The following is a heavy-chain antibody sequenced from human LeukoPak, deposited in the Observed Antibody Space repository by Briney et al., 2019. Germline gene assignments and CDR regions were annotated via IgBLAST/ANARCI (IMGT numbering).Heavy chain of an antibody. CDR2: IYYSGST. CDR3: ARDRYGDFYFDY. V-gene: IGHV4-39*07. J-gene: IGHJ4*02. CDR1: GGSIGSSTYY. D-gene: IGHD4-17*01. Sequence: PSETLSPTCTVSGGSIGSSTYYWGWIRQPPGKGLEWIGSIYYSGSTYYNPSLKSRVTISVDTSKNQFSLKLSSVTAADTAVYYCARDRYGDFYFDYWGQGTLVTVSS.